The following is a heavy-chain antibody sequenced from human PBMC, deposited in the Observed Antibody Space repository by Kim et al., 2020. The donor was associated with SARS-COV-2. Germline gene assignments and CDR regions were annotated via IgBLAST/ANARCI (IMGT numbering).Heavy chain of an antibody. CDR3: ARHAELTATLNWFDP. J-gene: IGHJ5*02. V-gene: IGHV4-59*08. CDR2: IYYSGST. D-gene: IGHD2-21*02. CDR1: GGSISSYY. Sequence: SETLSRTCTVSGGSISSYYWSWIRQPPGKGLEWIGYIYYSGSTNYNPSLKRRVTISVDTSKNQLSLKLSSVTAADTAVYYCARHAELTATLNWFDPWGQG.